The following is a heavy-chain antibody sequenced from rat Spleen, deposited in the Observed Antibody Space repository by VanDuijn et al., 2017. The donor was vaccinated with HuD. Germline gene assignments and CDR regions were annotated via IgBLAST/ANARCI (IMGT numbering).Heavy chain of an antibody. V-gene: IGHV5-27*01. D-gene: IGHD1-12*02. J-gene: IGHJ2*01. Sequence: EVQLVESGGGLVQPGRSLKLSCAASGFTFSNYYMAWVRQAPTKCLEWVAYISAGGDNTYYRDSVNGRFTISRDNAKSTLYLQLDSLRSEDTATYYCTTDTFYDGTYYPGGFDYWGQGVMVTVSS. CDR1: GFTFSNYY. CDR2: ISAGGDNT. CDR3: TTDTFYDGTYYPGGFDY.